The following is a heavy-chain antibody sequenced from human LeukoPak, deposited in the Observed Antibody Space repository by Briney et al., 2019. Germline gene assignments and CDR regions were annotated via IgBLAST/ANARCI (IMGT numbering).Heavy chain of an antibody. CDR3: ARGVFYVG. Sequence: KTSETLSLTCAVYGGSFSGYYWSWIRQPPGKGLEWIGEINHSGSTNYNPSLKSRVTISVDTSKNQFSLKLSSVTAADTAVYYCARGVFYVGWGQGTLVTVSS. CDR2: INHSGST. D-gene: IGHD1-26*01. J-gene: IGHJ4*02. V-gene: IGHV4-34*01. CDR1: GGSFSGYY.